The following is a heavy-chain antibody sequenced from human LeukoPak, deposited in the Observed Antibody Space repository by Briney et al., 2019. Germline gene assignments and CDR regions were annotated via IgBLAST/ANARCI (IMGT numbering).Heavy chain of an antibody. CDR3: ANPGYSSGWYGREEDY. D-gene: IGHD6-19*01. J-gene: IGHJ4*02. Sequence: GGSLRLSCAASGFTFSSYGMHWVRQAPGKVLEWVSFIRYDGSNKYYADSVNGRFTISRDNCKNTLYLQMNSLRAEDTAVYYCANPGYSSGWYGREEDYWGQGTLVTGSS. V-gene: IGHV3-30*02. CDR2: IRYDGSNK. CDR1: GFTFSSYG.